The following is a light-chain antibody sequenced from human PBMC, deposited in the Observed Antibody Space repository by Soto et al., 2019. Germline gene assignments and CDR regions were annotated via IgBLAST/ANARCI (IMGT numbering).Light chain of an antibody. J-gene: IGKJ1*01. CDR3: QQYNNWPPWT. V-gene: IGKV3-15*01. CDR2: GAS. Sequence: EIVMTQSPATLSVSPGERATLSCRAIESVTSSRLAWYQQKPGQPPRLLIYGASTRATGIPARFSGSGSGTEFTLTISGLQSEDFAVYYCQQYNNWPPWTFGQGTKVDIK. CDR1: ESVTSS.